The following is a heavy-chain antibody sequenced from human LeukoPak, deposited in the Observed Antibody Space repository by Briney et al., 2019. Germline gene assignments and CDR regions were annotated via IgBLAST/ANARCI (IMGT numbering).Heavy chain of an antibody. CDR1: GGSISSYY. J-gene: IGHJ4*02. CDR2: IYYSGST. Sequence: PSETLSLTCTVSGGSISSYYWTWIRQPPGKGLEWIGYIYYSGSTNYNPSLKSRVTISVDTSKKQISLKLTSVTAADTAVYYCARESRDGYNRDGYYFDYWGQGTLVTVSS. V-gene: IGHV4-59*01. CDR3: ARESRDGYNRDGYYFDY. D-gene: IGHD5-24*01.